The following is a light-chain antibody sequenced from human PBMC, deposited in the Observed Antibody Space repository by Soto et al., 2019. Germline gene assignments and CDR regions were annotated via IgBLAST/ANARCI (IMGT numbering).Light chain of an antibody. CDR1: QSVNSN. Sequence: EIVMTQSPATLSLSPGERATLSCRSSQSVNSNLAWYHQKAGQAPRLLIYDASNRATGIPASFSGSGSGTEFTLTISSLQSEDFAVYYCQQYNNWLTWTFGQGTKVDIK. V-gene: IGKV3-15*01. CDR3: QQYNNWLTWT. CDR2: DAS. J-gene: IGKJ1*01.